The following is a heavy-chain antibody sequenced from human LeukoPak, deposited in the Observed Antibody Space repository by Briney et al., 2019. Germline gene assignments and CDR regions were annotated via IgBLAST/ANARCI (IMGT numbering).Heavy chain of an antibody. J-gene: IGHJ4*02. Sequence: LRLSCAASGSTFSSYSMNWVRQPPGKGLEWIGYIYYSGSTYYNPSLKSRVTISVDTSKNQFSLKLSSVTAADTAVYYCAREKEGAPDYWGQGTLVTVSS. CDR2: IYYSGST. D-gene: IGHD1-26*01. CDR3: AREKEGAPDY. CDR1: GSTFSSYS. V-gene: IGHV4-30-4*08.